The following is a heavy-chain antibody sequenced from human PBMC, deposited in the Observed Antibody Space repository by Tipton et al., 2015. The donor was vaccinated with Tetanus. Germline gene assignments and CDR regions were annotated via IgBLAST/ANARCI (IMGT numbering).Heavy chain of an antibody. Sequence: TLSLTCTVSGGSISSYYWSWIRQPPGKGLEWIGYIYYSGSTNYNPSLKSRVTISVDTSKNQFSLKLSSVTAADTAVYYCARARRGGVITPLDYWGQVTLVTVSS. CDR2: IYYSGST. V-gene: IGHV4-59*01. D-gene: IGHD3-10*01. CDR3: ARARRGGVITPLDY. J-gene: IGHJ4*02. CDR1: GGSISSYY.